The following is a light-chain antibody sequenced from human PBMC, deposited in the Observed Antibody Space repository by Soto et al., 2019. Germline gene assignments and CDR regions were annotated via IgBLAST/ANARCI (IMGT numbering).Light chain of an antibody. CDR2: KAS. Sequence: DLQMTQSPSTLSASVGDRVTITCRASQSISSWLAWYQQKPGKAPKLLIYKASSLESGVPSRFSGSESGTEFTLTISSLQPDDFATYYCQQYDTYSCTFGQGTKLEIK. CDR3: QQYDTYSCT. CDR1: QSISSW. J-gene: IGKJ2*02. V-gene: IGKV1-5*03.